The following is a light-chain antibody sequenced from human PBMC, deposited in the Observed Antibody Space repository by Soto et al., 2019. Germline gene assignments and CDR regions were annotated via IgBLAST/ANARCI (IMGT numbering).Light chain of an antibody. CDR3: QLAASFPIT. Sequence: DIQMTQSPSYVSASVGDGVTITCRASQGIKNWLAWYQQKPGKAPNLLIYTGYSLQSGVTSRFSGSGSGTDFTLTINSLQPEDFATYYCQLAASFPITVGQETRLEIK. CDR2: TGY. V-gene: IGKV1-12*01. CDR1: QGIKNW. J-gene: IGKJ5*01.